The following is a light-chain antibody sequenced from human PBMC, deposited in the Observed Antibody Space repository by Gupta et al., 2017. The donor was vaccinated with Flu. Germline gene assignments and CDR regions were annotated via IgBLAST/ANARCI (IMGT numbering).Light chain of an antibody. Sequence: TVIGNSAHGYWYQQDPGKTPKIFIFNVSHRPSRISYRCSSSNSCTTASLTVSELQPEDEADYYCKSVASNSEYLFGTGTQVTVL. CDR3: KSVASNSEYL. CDR1: TVIGNSAH. J-gene: IGLJ1*01. V-gene: IGLV2-14*03. CDR2: NVS.